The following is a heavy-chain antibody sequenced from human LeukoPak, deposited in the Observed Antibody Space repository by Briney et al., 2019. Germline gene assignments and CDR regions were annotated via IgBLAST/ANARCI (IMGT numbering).Heavy chain of an antibody. Sequence: GESLKISCKGSGYSFTSYWIGWVRQMPGKRLEWMGIIYPGDSDTRYSPSFQGQVTISADKSISTAYLQWSSLKASDTAMYYCARLALSNRYLVPAGRNWWFDPWGQGTLVTVSS. J-gene: IGHJ5*02. D-gene: IGHD3-9*01. CDR2: IYPGDSDT. CDR3: ARLALSNRYLVPAGRNWWFDP. V-gene: IGHV5-51*01. CDR1: GYSFTSYW.